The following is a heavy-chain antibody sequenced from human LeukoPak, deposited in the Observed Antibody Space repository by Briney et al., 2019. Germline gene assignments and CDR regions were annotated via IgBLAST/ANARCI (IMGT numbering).Heavy chain of an antibody. V-gene: IGHV3-7*01. CDR3: AWYGVTHGLDV. CDR1: GCSLSNYW. D-gene: IGHD3-10*01. Sequence: GGSLRLSCAASGCSLSNYWMSWVRQAPGKGLEWVDNINQDGSDKYYVDSVMGRFTISKDNAKNSVYLQMNSLRPEDTAIYYCAWYGVTHGLDVWGQGTTVTVSS. CDR2: INQDGSDK. J-gene: IGHJ6*02.